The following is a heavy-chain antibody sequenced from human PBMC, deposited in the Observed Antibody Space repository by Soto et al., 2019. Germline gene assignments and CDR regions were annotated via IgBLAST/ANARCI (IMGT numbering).Heavy chain of an antibody. Sequence: PGGSLRLSCAASGFTFSSYGMHWVRQAPGKGLEWVAVIWYDGSNKYYADSVKGRFTISRDNSKNTLYLQMSSLRVEDTAVYYCARAPPEDYSSGTYEDRPLYWGQGTLVTVAS. D-gene: IGHD3-10*01. CDR2: IWYDGSNK. V-gene: IGHV3-33*01. J-gene: IGHJ4*02. CDR3: ARAPPEDYSSGTYEDRPLY. CDR1: GFTFSSYG.